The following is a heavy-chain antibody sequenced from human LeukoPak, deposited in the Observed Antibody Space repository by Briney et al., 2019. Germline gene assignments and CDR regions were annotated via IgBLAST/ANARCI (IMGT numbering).Heavy chain of an antibody. V-gene: IGHV4-4*02. D-gene: IGHD1-26*01. CDR1: GFTFSSYGM. CDR3: ARHGSGSYRYWFDP. CDR2: IYHIGST. J-gene: IGHJ5*02. Sequence: GSLRLSCAASGFTFSSYGMSWVRESPGKGLEWFGEIYHIGSTNYNPSLKSRVTISVDKSKNQFSLKLSSVTAADTAVYYCARHGSGSYRYWFDPWGQGTLVTVSS.